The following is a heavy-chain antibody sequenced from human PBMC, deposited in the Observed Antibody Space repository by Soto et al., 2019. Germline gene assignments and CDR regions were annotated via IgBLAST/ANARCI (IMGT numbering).Heavy chain of an antibody. V-gene: IGHV1-2*02. CDR1: GYTFTGYY. CDR2: INPKSGGT. Sequence: ASSEVSCKASGYTFTGYYMHWVRQAPGQGLEWMGWINPKSGGTKYAQKFQGRVTMTRDTSISTAYMELSRLRSDDTAVYYCARDGDYFTWGQGTLVTVSS. D-gene: IGHD4-17*01. CDR3: ARDGDYFT. J-gene: IGHJ4*02.